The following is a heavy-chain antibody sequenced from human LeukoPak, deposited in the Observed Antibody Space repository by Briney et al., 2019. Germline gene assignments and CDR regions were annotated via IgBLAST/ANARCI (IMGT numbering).Heavy chain of an antibody. J-gene: IGHJ5*02. D-gene: IGHD6-13*01. CDR2: IYYSGST. Sequence: SETLSLTCTVSGGSIRNRSYYWGWIRQPPGMGLEWIGSIYYSGSTYYSPSLKSRVTISVDTSKNQFSLKLSSVTAADTSVYYCARRSAETVIWFDPWGQGTLVTVSS. CDR3: ARRSAETVIWFDP. V-gene: IGHV4-39*01. CDR1: GGSIRNRSYY.